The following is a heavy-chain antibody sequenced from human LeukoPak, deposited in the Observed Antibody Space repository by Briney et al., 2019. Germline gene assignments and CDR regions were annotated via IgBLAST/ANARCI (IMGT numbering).Heavy chain of an antibody. V-gene: IGHV1-69*13. Sequence: ASVNVSCKASGYTFTSYGISWVRQAPGQGLEWMGGIIPIFGTANYAQKFQGRVTITADESTSTAYMELSSLRSEDTAVYYCARGGSIYSGNTERLDYWGQGTLVTVSS. J-gene: IGHJ4*02. CDR2: IIPIFGTA. D-gene: IGHD1-26*01. CDR3: ARGGSIYSGNTERLDY. CDR1: GYTFTSYG.